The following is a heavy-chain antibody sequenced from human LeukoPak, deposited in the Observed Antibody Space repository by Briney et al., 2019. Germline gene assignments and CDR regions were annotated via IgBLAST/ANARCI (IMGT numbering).Heavy chain of an antibody. CDR1: GFTFSNFA. D-gene: IGHD3-10*01. J-gene: IGHJ4*02. V-gene: IGHV3-23*01. Sequence: GGSLRLSCAASGFTFSNFAMNWVRQAPGKGLEWVSTISGSGGSTYYADSVKGRFTISRDNSKNTLYLQMNSLRAEDTAVYYCAREEPYGSGSYFDYWGQGTLVTVSS. CDR3: AREEPYGSGSYFDY. CDR2: ISGSGGST.